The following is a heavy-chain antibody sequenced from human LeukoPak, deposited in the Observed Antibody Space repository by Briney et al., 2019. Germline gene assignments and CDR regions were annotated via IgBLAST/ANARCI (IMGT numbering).Heavy chain of an antibody. CDR1: GFTFSSYW. J-gene: IGHJ4*02. CDR2: IKQDGSEK. V-gene: IGHV3-7*05. Sequence: GGSLRLSCVASGFTFSSYWMSWVRQAPGKGLEWVANIKQDGSEKYYVDSVKGRFTIPRDNAKNSLYLQMNSLRAEDTAVYYCARDSGYSYALDYWGQGTLVTVSS. CDR3: ARDSGYSYALDY. D-gene: IGHD5-18*01.